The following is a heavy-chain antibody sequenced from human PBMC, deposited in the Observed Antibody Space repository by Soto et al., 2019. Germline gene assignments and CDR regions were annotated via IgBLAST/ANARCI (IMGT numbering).Heavy chain of an antibody. Sequence: EVQLVESGGGLVQPGGSLRLSCAASGFTFSSYWMTWVRQAPGKGLEWVANIQQTGSEKFSVDSVKGRFTISRDNARNSLYLQMNSLRAEDTAVYYCARVSGVATIAGPFGYWGQGTLVTVSS. CDR1: GFTFSSYW. D-gene: IGHD5-12*01. J-gene: IGHJ4*02. CDR3: ARVSGVATIAGPFGY. CDR2: IQQTGSEK. V-gene: IGHV3-7*01.